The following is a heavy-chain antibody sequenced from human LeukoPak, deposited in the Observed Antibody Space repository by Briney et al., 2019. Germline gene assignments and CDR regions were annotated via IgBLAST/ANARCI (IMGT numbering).Heavy chain of an antibody. V-gene: IGHV4-61*02. D-gene: IGHD2-2*02. CDR1: GGSISSGSYY. CDR2: IYTSGST. CDR3: ARDSHYCSSTCCYKGGDAFDI. Sequence: SQTLSLTCTVSGGSISSGSYYWSWIRQPAGKGLEWIGRIYTSGSTNYNPSLKSRVTISVDTSKNQFSLKLSSVTAADTAVYYCARDSHYCSSTCCYKGGDAFDIWGQGTMVTVSS. J-gene: IGHJ3*02.